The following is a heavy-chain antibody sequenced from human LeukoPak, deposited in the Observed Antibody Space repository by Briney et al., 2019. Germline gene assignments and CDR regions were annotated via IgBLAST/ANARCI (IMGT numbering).Heavy chain of an antibody. Sequence: GGSLRLSCAASGFTFSSYAMSWVRQAPGKGLEWVSAISGSGGSTYYADSVKGRFTISRDNSKNTLYLQMNSLRAEDTAVYYCAKGTIFSFKAYYYMDVWGKGTTVTVSS. V-gene: IGHV3-23*01. CDR3: AKGTIFSFKAYYYMDV. CDR2: ISGSGGST. J-gene: IGHJ6*03. CDR1: GFTFSSYA. D-gene: IGHD3-9*01.